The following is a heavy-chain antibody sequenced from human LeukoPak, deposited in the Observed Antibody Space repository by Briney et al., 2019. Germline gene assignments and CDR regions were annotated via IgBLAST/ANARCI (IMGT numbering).Heavy chain of an antibody. CDR1: GGSVSSSGHF. Sequence: SETLSLTCTVSGGSVSSSGHFWNWVRQTPGKGLEWIGYTHDHGSTNYNPSLKSRVTISVDTSNNQFSLRLSSVTAADTAVYYCARERSYYDILTGYHNWFDPWGQGTLVTVSS. CDR2: THDHGST. V-gene: IGHV4-61*08. CDR3: ARERSYYDILTGYHNWFDP. J-gene: IGHJ5*02. D-gene: IGHD3-9*01.